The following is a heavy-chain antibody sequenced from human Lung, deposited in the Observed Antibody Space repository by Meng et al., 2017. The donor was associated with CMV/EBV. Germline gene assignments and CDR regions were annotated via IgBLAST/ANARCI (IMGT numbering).Heavy chain of an antibody. J-gene: IGHJ4*02. CDR3: ARDLEWFPPTY. V-gene: IGHV1-2*02. D-gene: IGHD3-3*01. CDR2: INPNSGGT. Sequence: SCKASGNTFTGYYMHWVRQAPGQGLEWMGWINPNSGGTNYAQKFQGRVTMTRDTSISTAYMELSRLRSDDTAVYYCARDLEWFPPTYWGQGTLVTVSS. CDR1: GNTFTGYY.